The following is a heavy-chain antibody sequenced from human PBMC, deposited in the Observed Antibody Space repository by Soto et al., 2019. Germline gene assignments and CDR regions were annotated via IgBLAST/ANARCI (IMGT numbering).Heavy chain of an antibody. D-gene: IGHD3-10*01. CDR3: ARVVGSSGDYFDY. CDR2: INHSGST. CDR1: VGSFSGYY. J-gene: IGHJ4*02. Sequence: QVQLQQWGAGLLKPSETLSLTCAVYVGSFSGYYWSWIRQAPGKGLEWIGEINHSGSTNYNPSLKGRVSISVDTSKNQFSLKLSSVAAADTAVYYCARVVGSSGDYFDYWGQGTLVTVSS. V-gene: IGHV4-34*01.